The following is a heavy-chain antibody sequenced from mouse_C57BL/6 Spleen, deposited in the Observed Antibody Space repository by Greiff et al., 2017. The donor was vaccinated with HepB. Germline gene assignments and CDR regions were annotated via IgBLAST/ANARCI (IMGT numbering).Heavy chain of an antibody. CDR3: ARGRGYYDPFAY. CDR1: GYTFTSYW. V-gene: IGHV1-59*01. CDR2: IDPSDSYT. D-gene: IGHD2-3*01. J-gene: IGHJ3*01. Sequence: QVQLQQPGAELVRPGTSVKLSCKASGYTFTSYWMHWVKQRPGQGLEWIGVIDPSDSYTNYNQKFKGKATLTVDTSSSTAYMQLSSLTSEDSAVYYCARGRGYYDPFAYWGQGTLVTVSA.